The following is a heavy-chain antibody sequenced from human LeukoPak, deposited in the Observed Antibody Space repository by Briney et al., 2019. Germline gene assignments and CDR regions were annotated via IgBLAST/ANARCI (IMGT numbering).Heavy chain of an antibody. D-gene: IGHD1-26*01. CDR1: GGSISSYY. CDR3: ARHVERELLFDY. J-gene: IGHJ4*02. Sequence: SETLSLTCTVSGGSISSYYWSWIRQPPGKGLEWIGYIYYSGSTNYNPSLKSRVTISVDTSKDQFSLKLSSVTAADTAVYYCARHVERELLFDYWGQGTLVTVSS. V-gene: IGHV4-59*08. CDR2: IYYSGST.